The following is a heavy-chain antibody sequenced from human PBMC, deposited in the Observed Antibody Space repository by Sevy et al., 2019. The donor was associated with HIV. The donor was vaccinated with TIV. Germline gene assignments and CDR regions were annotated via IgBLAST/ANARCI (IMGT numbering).Heavy chain of an antibody. CDR2: LFYSGST. CDR3: ARGIAAPPGMDV. Sequence: SETLSLTCTVSGDPISNYYWSWIRQPPGKGLEWIGYLFYSGSTNYNPSLKSRVTISVDTTKNQVSLKVRSVTAADTAVYYCARGIAAPPGMDVWGQGTTVTVSS. D-gene: IGHD6-13*01. CDR1: GDPISNYY. J-gene: IGHJ6*02. V-gene: IGHV4-59*01.